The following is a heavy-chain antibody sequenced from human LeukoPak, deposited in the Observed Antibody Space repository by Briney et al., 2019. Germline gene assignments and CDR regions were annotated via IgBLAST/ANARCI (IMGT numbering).Heavy chain of an antibody. Sequence: SETLSLTCAVYGGSFSGYYWSWIRQPPGKGLEWIGYIYYSGSTNYNPSLKSRVTISVDTSKNQFSLKLSSVTAADTAVYYCARDARGYSYGYLDYWGQGTLVTVSS. CDR3: ARDARGYSYGYLDY. CDR2: IYYSGST. D-gene: IGHD5-18*01. J-gene: IGHJ4*02. CDR1: GGSFSGYY. V-gene: IGHV4-59*01.